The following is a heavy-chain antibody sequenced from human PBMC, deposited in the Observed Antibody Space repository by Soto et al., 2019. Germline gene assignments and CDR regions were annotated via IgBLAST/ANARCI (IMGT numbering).Heavy chain of an antibody. J-gene: IGHJ4*02. CDR3: ARVLDYGDYGGHGMDY. D-gene: IGHD4-17*01. V-gene: IGHV1-69*01. Sequence: QVQLVQSGAEVKKPGSLVKVSCKASGGTFSSYAISWVRQAPGQGLEWMGGIIPIFGTANYAQKFQGRVTITADESTSTAYMELSSLRSEDTAVYYCARVLDYGDYGGHGMDYWGQGTLVTVSS. CDR2: IIPIFGTA. CDR1: GGTFSSYA.